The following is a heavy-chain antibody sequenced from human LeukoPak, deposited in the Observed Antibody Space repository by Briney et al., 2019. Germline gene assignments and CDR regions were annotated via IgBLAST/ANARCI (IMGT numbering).Heavy chain of an antibody. V-gene: IGHV4-30-4*01. Sequence: SETLSLTCTVSGGSISSGDYYWSWIRQPPGKGLEWIGYIYYSGSTYYNPSLKSRVTISVDTSKNQFSLKLSSVTAADTAMYYCARPYGDCDFGGAFDIWGQGTMVTVSS. CDR2: IYYSGST. CDR3: ARPYGDCDFGGAFDI. J-gene: IGHJ3*02. D-gene: IGHD4-17*01. CDR1: GGSISSGDYY.